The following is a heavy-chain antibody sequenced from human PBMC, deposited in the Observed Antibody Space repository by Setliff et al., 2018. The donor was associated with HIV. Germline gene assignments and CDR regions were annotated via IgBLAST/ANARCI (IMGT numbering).Heavy chain of an antibody. D-gene: IGHD3-10*01. Sequence: SETLSLTCTVSGVSISNYYWSWIRQPAGKGLGWIGRIYTSGNTNYNPSLKSRVTMSVDTSKKQFSLKLTSVTAADTAVYYCAGHFYYSGSGIWAGLDSWGQGTLVTVSS. J-gene: IGHJ4*02. CDR2: IYTSGNT. V-gene: IGHV4-4*07. CDR3: AGHFYYSGSGIWAGLDS. CDR1: GVSISNYY.